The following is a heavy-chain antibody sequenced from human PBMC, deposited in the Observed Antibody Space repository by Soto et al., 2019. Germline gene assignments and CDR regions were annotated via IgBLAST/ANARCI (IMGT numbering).Heavy chain of an antibody. CDR1: GGSISSTNW. V-gene: IGHV4-4*02. J-gene: IGHJ4*02. CDR3: ARERGYSYGPYGDFDS. CDR2: IYHSGST. Sequence: QVQLQESGPGLVKPSGTLSLTCAVSGGSISSTNWWSWVRQPPGKGLEWIGEIYHSGSTSYNPSLESRVSMSVDKSKSQFSLKLNAVTAAATALYYCARERGYSYGPYGDFDSWGQGTLVTVSS. D-gene: IGHD5-18*01.